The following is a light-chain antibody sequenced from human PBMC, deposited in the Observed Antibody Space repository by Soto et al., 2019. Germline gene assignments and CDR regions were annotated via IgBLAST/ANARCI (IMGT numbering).Light chain of an antibody. J-gene: IGLJ1*01. CDR1: SGSIANNY. CDR2: ENN. CDR3: SSYTNINTRACV. V-gene: IGLV6-57*04. Sequence: NFMLTQPHSVSESPGKTVTISCTRSSGSIANNYVQWYQQRPGSAPTTVIYENNQRPSGGPGRFSGSKSGNTASLTISGLQAEDEAEYYCSSYTNINTRACVFGTGTKLTVL.